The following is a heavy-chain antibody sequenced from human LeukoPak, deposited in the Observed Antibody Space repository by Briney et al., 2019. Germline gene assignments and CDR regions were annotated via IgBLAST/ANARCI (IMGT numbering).Heavy chain of an antibody. D-gene: IGHD3-10*01. CDR2: ISYDGSNK. J-gene: IGHJ4*02. CDR3: ATRILLG. CDR1: GFTFSSYA. V-gene: IGHV3-30-3*01. Sequence: PGRSLRLSCAASGFTFSSYAMHWVRQAPGKGLEWVAVISYDGSNKYYADSVKGRFTISRDNSKNTLYLQMNSLRAEDTAVYYCATRILLGWGQGTLVTVSS.